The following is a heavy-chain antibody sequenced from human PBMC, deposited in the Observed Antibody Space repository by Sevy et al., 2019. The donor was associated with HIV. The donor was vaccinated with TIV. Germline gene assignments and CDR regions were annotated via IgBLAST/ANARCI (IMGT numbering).Heavy chain of an antibody. J-gene: IGHJ6*02. V-gene: IGHV3-30-3*01. D-gene: IGHD4-17*01. CDR2: ISYDGSVK. Sequence: GSLRLSCTASGFAFTNYYAMHWVRQAPGKGLEGVALISYDGSVKFYADSVKGRFTITRDNFKNTLYLQMNGLTTEDTAVYYCARPRANYVDHYFFYAMDVWGQGTTVTVSS. CDR1: GFAFTNYYA. CDR3: ARPRANYVDHYFFYAMDV.